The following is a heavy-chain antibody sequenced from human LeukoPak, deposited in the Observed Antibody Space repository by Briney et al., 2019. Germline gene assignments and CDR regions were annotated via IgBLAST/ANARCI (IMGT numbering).Heavy chain of an antibody. CDR1: GYTFTSNA. V-gene: IGHV1-69*13. D-gene: IGHD6-6*01. CDR3: ARASSMYSSSI. Sequence: SVKVSCKASGYTFTSNALGWVRQAPGQGLEWMGGIIPIFGTANYAQKFQGRVTITADESTSTAYMELSSLRSEDTAVYYCARASSMYSSSIWGQGTLVTVSS. CDR2: IIPIFGTA. J-gene: IGHJ4*02.